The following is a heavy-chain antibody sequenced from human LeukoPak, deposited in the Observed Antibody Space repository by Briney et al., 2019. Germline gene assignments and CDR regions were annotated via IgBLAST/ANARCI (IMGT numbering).Heavy chain of an antibody. V-gene: IGHV3-74*01. CDR3: AREERYFDWLLSTPHYYYYYYMDV. D-gene: IGHD3-9*01. CDR1: GFTFSSYW. CDR2: INSDGSST. Sequence: PGGSLRLSCAASGFTFSSYWMHWVRQAPGKGLVWVSRINSDGSSTSYADSVKGRFTISRDNAKNTLYLQMNSLRAEDTAVYYCAREERYFDWLLSTPHYYYYYYMDVWGKGTTVTISS. J-gene: IGHJ6*03.